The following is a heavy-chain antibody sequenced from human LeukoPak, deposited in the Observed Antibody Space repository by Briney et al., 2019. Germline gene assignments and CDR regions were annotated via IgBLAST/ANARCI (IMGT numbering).Heavy chain of an antibody. V-gene: IGHV1-46*01. D-gene: IGHD6-13*01. J-gene: IGHJ5*02. Sequence: ASVKVSCKASGYTFTSYYMHWVRQAPGQGLEWMGIINPSGGSTSYAQKFQGRVTMTRDTSTSTVYMELSSLRSEGTAVYYCAREGGIAAADEGWFDPWGQGTLVTVSS. CDR2: INPSGGST. CDR3: AREGGIAAADEGWFDP. CDR1: GYTFTSYY.